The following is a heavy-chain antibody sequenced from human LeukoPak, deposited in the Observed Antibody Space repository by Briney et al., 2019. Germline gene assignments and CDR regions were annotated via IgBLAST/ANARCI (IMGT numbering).Heavy chain of an antibody. V-gene: IGHV3-30*02. Sequence: PGGSLRLSCAASGFTFSNYGMHWVRQAPGKGLEWVAFTRYDGSKNYYADSVKGRFTISRDNSENTLYLHMNSLRAEDTAVYYCARGGVLLWFGEPRGFDYWGQGTLVTVSS. D-gene: IGHD3-10*01. J-gene: IGHJ4*02. CDR2: TRYDGSKN. CDR3: ARGGVLLWFGEPRGFDY. CDR1: GFTFSNYG.